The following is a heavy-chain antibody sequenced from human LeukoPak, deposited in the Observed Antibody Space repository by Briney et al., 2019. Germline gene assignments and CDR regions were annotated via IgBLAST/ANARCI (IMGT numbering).Heavy chain of an antibody. CDR2: IKGDGSST. V-gene: IGHV3-74*01. CDR3: AKGQSMVFDY. Sequence: PGGSLRLSCAVSGFTFSSYWMHWVRHTPGKGLVWVSRIKGDGSSTYYADSVKGRFTISRDNSKNTLYLQMNSLRAEDTAVYYCAKGQSMVFDYWGQGTLVTVSS. CDR1: GFTFSSYW. J-gene: IGHJ4*02. D-gene: IGHD3-10*01.